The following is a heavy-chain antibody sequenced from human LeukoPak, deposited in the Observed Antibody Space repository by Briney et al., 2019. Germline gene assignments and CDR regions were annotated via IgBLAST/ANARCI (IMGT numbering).Heavy chain of an antibody. CDR3: ARDRYDGAFDY. D-gene: IGHD1-1*01. CDR1: GDSISTSNSY. Sequence: SETLSLTCTVSGDSISTSNSYWGWIRQPPGKGLEWIGSIYYSGNTYYNASLKSRVTISVDTSKNQFSLKFTSVTAADTAVYYCARDRYDGAFDYWGQGTLVTVSS. CDR2: IYYSGNT. J-gene: IGHJ4*02. V-gene: IGHV4-39*02.